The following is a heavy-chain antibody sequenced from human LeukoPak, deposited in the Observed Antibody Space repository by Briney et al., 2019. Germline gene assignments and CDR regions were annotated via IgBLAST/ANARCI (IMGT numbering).Heavy chain of an antibody. CDR1: GFTFSSYS. V-gene: IGHV3-7*01. J-gene: IGHJ4*02. Sequence: GGSLRLSCAASGFTFSSYSMNWVRQAPGTGLEWVANIHQDGSEKYYVDSVKGRFTISRDNAKNSLYLQMNSLRAEDTAIYYCGRESSSSTFDYWGQGTLVTVSS. D-gene: IGHD5/OR15-5a*01. CDR3: GRESSSSTFDY. CDR2: IHQDGSEK.